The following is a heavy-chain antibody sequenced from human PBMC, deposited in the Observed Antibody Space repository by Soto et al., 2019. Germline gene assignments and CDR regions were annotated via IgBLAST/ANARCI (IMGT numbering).Heavy chain of an antibody. D-gene: IGHD6-19*01. Sequence: EVQLVESGGGLVQPGGSLRLSCAASGFTFDDYSMHWVRQAPGRGLEWVSGISWHSGSIDYADSVKGRFTISRDNAKNFLSLEMNSMRPEDTALYYCARADLGAVAGYFEYWGQGTLVTVSS. CDR3: ARADLGAVAGYFEY. J-gene: IGHJ4*02. CDR2: ISWHSGSI. V-gene: IGHV3-9*01. CDR1: GFTFDDYS.